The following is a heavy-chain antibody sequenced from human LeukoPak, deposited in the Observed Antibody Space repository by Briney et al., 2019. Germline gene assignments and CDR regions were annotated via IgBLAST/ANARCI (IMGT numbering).Heavy chain of an antibody. V-gene: IGHV3-7*01. D-gene: IGHD4-17*01. J-gene: IGHJ2*01. CDR3: ARDLRAGGTWSYGVYFDL. Sequence: GGSLRLSCAASRFTFSDYYMTWVRQAPGRGLEWVANIKEDGSEKNYVDSVKGRFTISRDNAKNSVYLLLNSLTPEDTAVYYCARDLRAGGTWSYGVYFDLWDRGTLVTVSS. CDR2: IKEDGSEK. CDR1: RFTFSDYY.